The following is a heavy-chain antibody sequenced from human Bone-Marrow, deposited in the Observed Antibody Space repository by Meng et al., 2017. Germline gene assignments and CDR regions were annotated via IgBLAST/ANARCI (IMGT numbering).Heavy chain of an antibody. V-gene: IGHV4-34*01. CDR2: INHSGST. Sequence: QVQLQQWVAGLLKPSVTLSLTCVVSGGSFSDYYWSWIRQPPGKGLEWIGEINHSGSTNYNPSLESRATISVDTSQNNLSLKLSSVTAADSAAYYCARGPTTMAHDFDYWGQGTLVTVSS. J-gene: IGHJ4*02. CDR1: GGSFSDYY. D-gene: IGHD4-11*01. CDR3: ARGPTTMAHDFDY.